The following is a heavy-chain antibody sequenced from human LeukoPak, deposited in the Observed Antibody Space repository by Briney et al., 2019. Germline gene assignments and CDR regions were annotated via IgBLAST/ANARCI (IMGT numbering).Heavy chain of an antibody. CDR2: IYYSGST. J-gene: IGHJ3*02. CDR3: ARDATLSLEAAGRGDAFDI. Sequence: PSETLSLTCTVSGGSISSYYWSWIRQPPGKGLEWIGYIYYSGSTNYNPSLKSRVTISVDTSKNQFSLKLSSVTAADTAVYYCARDATLSLEAAGRGDAFDIWGQGTMVTVSS. CDR1: GGSISSYY. V-gene: IGHV4-59*01. D-gene: IGHD6-13*01.